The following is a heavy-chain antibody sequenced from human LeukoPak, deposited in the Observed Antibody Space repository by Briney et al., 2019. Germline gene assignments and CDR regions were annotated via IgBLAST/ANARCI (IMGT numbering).Heavy chain of an antibody. CDR2: FDPEDGET. V-gene: IGHV1-24*01. CDR3: AGQLWSGYYFGY. J-gene: IGHJ4*02. CDR1: GYTLTELS. Sequence: GASVKVSCKVSGYTLTELSMHWVRQAPGKGLEWMGGFDPEDGETIYAQKFQGRVTMTEDTSTDTAYMELSSLRSEDTAVYYCAGQLWSGYYFGYWGQGTLVTVSS. D-gene: IGHD5-18*01.